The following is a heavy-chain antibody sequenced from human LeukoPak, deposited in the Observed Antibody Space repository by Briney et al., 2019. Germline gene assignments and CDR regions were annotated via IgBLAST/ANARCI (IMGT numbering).Heavy chain of an antibody. CDR2: IYASGST. Sequence: SETLSLTCTVSGDSISSSSYYWSWVRQPAGKGLEWIGRIYASGSTNYNPSLKSRVTISLDTSKNQLSLKLASVTAADTAVYYCAGAPAGSLNWLSPLDYWGQGTLVTVSS. V-gene: IGHV4-61*02. J-gene: IGHJ4*02. D-gene: IGHD2-2*01. CDR3: AGAPAGSLNWLSPLDY. CDR1: GDSISSSSYY.